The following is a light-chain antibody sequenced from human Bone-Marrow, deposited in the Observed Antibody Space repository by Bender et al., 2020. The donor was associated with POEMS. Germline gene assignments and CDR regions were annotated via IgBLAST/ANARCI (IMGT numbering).Light chain of an antibody. CDR3: QAWDSSTPFYV. Sequence: SYELTQPSSVSVSPGQTARITCSGNVLAKKYARWFQQRPGQAPVLVIYQNNKRPSGIPERFSGSISGNTATLTINGTQSMDEADYYCQAWDSSTPFYVFGSGTKVTVL. J-gene: IGLJ1*01. CDR1: VLAKKY. CDR2: QNN. V-gene: IGLV3-1*01.